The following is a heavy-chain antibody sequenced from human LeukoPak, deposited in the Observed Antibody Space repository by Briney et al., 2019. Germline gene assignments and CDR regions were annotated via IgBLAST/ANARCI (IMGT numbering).Heavy chain of an antibody. CDR1: GDSFSFYY. CDR2: IIHNGSR. V-gene: IGHV4-34*12. Sequence: SETRSLTCDVYGDSFSFYYLTWIRPTPEKGLGWIGEIIHNGSRSVNPSLESRVTISVDTSKNQFSLNLSSATAADTAVYYCARHSNNIWNYFEDWGPGTLVTVSS. D-gene: IGHD1-1*01. CDR3: ARHSNNIWNYFED. J-gene: IGHJ4*01.